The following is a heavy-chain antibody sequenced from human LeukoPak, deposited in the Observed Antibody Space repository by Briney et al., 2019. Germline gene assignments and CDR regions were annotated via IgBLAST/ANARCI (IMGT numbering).Heavy chain of an antibody. V-gene: IGHV3-21*01. CDR3: AGDPGIAAAGEIDY. J-gene: IGHJ4*02. CDR2: ISSSSSYI. CDR1: GFTFSSYS. D-gene: IGHD6-13*01. Sequence: KPGGSLRLSCAASGFTFSSYSMNWVRQAPGKGLEWVSSISSSSSYIYYADSVKGRFTISRDNAKNSLYLQMNSLRAEDTAVYYCAGDPGIAAAGEIDYWGQGTLVTVSS.